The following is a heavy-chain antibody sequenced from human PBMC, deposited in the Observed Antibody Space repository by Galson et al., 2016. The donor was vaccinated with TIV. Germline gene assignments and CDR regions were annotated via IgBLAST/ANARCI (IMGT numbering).Heavy chain of an antibody. Sequence: SLRLSCAGSGLTFSSRAMSWVRQAPGQGLEWVASISPTGSITYYAASAKGRFTISRDNSKNTLSLEMNSLRADDTAMYFRAKDRFYCSFSSCHGPFDDWGQGALVTVSS. V-gene: IGHV3-23*01. CDR2: ISPTGSIT. CDR1: GLTFSSRA. D-gene: IGHD2-15*01. CDR3: AKDRFYCSFSSCHGPFDD. J-gene: IGHJ4*02.